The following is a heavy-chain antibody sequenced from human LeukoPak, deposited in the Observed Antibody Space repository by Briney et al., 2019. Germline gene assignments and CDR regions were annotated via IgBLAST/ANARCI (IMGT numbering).Heavy chain of an antibody. CDR3: ARVVLRPRRFDY. V-gene: IGHV4-39*07. Sequence: SETLSLTCTVSGGSISSSSYYWGWIRQPPGKGLEWIGEINHSGSTNYNPSLKSRVTISVDTSKNQFSLKLSSVTAADTAVYYCARVVLRPRRFDYWGQGTLVTVSS. J-gene: IGHJ4*02. CDR1: GGSISSSSYY. CDR2: INHSGST. D-gene: IGHD3-3*01.